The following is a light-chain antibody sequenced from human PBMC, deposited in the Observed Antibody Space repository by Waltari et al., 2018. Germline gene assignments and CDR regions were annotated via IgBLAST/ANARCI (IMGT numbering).Light chain of an antibody. CDR3: SSYTRGRTYV. CDR1: SSDVGGSNY. J-gene: IGLJ1*01. Sequence: QSVLTQPASVSGSPGQSITISCTGRSSDVGGSNYVSWYQQHPCKAPKLMMYDVSKRPSGVSNRFSGSKSGNTASLTISGLRTEDEADYFCSSYTRGRTYVFGSGTKVTVL. V-gene: IGLV2-14*03. CDR2: DVS.